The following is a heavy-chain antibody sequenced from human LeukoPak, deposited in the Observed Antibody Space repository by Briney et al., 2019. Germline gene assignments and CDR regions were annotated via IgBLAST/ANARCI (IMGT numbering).Heavy chain of an antibody. CDR3: ATQFCSIFDY. D-gene: IGHD2/OR15-2a*01. Sequence: SETLSLTCTVSGGSISSGGYYWSWIRQPPGKGLEWIGYIYHSGSTYYNPSLKSRVTISVDRSKNQFSLKLSSVTDADTAVYYCATQFCSIFDYWGQGTLVTVSS. J-gene: IGHJ4*02. V-gene: IGHV4-30-2*01. CDR2: IYHSGST. CDR1: GGSISSGGYY.